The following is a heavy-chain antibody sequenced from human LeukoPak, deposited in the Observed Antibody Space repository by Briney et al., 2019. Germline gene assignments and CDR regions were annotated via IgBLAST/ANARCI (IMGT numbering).Heavy chain of an antibody. J-gene: IGHJ4*02. V-gene: IGHV4-34*01. CDR1: GGSFSGYY. CDR3: ARAPGVHYYFDY. D-gene: IGHD1-14*01. Sequence: SETLSLTCAVYGGSFSGYYWSWIRQPPGKGLEWIGEINHSGSTNYNPSLKSRVTISVDTSKNQFSPKLSSLTAADTAVYYCARAPGVHYYFDYWGQGTLVTVSS. CDR2: INHSGST.